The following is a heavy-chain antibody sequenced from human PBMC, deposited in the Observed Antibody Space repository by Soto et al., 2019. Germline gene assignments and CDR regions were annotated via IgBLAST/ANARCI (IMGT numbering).Heavy chain of an antibody. CDR2: ISGGNGNT. D-gene: IGHD6-25*01. V-gene: IGHV1-3*01. CDR1: GYIFTKSA. Sequence: ASVKVSCKASGYIFTKSAMHWVRQAPGQRLEWMGWISGGNGNTKYSPKLQGRVTITRDTSASTAYMELSGLRSEDTALYYCARDGVAAGNINFDYWGQGTLVTVSS. J-gene: IGHJ4*02. CDR3: ARDGVAAGNINFDY.